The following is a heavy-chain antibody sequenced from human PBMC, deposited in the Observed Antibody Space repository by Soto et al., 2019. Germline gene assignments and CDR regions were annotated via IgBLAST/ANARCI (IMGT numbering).Heavy chain of an antibody. V-gene: IGHV3-33*01. CDR1: GFTFNNYG. Sequence: QVQLVESGGGVVQPGRFLILSCGASGFTFNNYGMHCVRQAPGKGLEWVAVIWTDGRNSYYSNSWKGRFTISRDNFKNTVYLQMSSLRAEDTAVYYCARWRISLPTRGAATARGAMDVWGQGTTVTVSS. CDR2: IWTDGRNS. J-gene: IGHJ6*02. D-gene: IGHD6-13*01. CDR3: ARWRISLPTRGAATARGAMDV.